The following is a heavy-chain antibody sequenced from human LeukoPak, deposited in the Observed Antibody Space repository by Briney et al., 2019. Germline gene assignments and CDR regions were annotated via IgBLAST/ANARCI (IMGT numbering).Heavy chain of an antibody. D-gene: IGHD5-18*01. Sequence: SGPTLVKPTETITTTCTVSRCPPSNARMGVSWIRQPQGKALEWLAHIFSNDEKSYTTSLKTRLNISKDTSKSQVVLTMTNMDPVDTATYYCARIQDRYSFGFYDYWGQGTLVTVSS. V-gene: IGHV2-26*01. J-gene: IGHJ4*02. CDR1: RCPPSNARMG. CDR2: IFSNDEK. CDR3: ARIQDRYSFGFYDY.